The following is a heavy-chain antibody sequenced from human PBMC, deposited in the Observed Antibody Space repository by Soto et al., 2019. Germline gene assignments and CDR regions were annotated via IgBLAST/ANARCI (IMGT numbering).Heavy chain of an antibody. V-gene: IGHV4-59*01. D-gene: IGHD2-2*01. CDR1: GGSISSYY. CDR2: IYYSGST. CDR3: ARTRYCSGTSCYFDY. Sequence: SETLSLTCTVSGGSISSYYWSWIRQPPGKGLEWIGYIYYSGSTNYNPSLKSRVTISVDTSKTQFSLKLSSVAAADTALYYCARTRYCSGTSCYFDYWGQGTLVTVSS. J-gene: IGHJ4*03.